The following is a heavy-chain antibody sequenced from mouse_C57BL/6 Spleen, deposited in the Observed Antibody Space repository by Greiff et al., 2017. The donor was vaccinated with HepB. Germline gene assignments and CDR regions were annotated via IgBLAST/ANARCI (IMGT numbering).Heavy chain of an antibody. CDR2: IRNKANGYTT. CDR3: VRYIPPSYYDYEGWFAY. Sequence: EVQGVESGGGLVQPGGSLSLSCAASGFTFTDYYMSWVRQPPGKALEWLGFIRNKANGYTTEYSASVKGRFTISRDNSQSILYLQMNALRAEDSATYYCVRYIPPSYYDYEGWFAYWGQGTLVTVSA. J-gene: IGHJ3*01. D-gene: IGHD2-4*01. V-gene: IGHV7-3*01. CDR1: GFTFTDYY.